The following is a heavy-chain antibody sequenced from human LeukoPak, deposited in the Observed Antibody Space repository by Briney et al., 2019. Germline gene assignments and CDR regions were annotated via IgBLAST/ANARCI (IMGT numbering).Heavy chain of an antibody. D-gene: IGHD4-11*01. CDR1: GFTFSRYS. Sequence: GGSLRLSCAASGFTFSRYSMNWVRQAPGKGLEWVSSISSSSSYIYYADSVKGRFTISRDNAKNSLYLQMNSLRAEDTAVYYCARDPDYSNYEYYYYGMDVWGQGTTVTVSS. CDR2: ISSSSSYI. CDR3: ARDPDYSNYEYYYYGMDV. V-gene: IGHV3-21*01. J-gene: IGHJ6*02.